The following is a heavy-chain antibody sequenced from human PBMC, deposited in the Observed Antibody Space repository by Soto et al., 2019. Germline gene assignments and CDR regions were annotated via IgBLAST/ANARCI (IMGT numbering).Heavy chain of an antibody. CDR3: ARGASEYYYDSSGAPFDY. D-gene: IGHD3-22*01. CDR1: GGSISSYY. J-gene: IGHJ4*02. CDR2: IYYSGST. Sequence: SETLSLACTVSGGSISSYYWSWIRQPPGKGLEWIGYIYYSGSTNYNPSLKSRVTISVDTSKNQFSLKLSSVTAADTAVYYCARGASEYYYDSSGAPFDYWGQGTLVTVSS. V-gene: IGHV4-59*01.